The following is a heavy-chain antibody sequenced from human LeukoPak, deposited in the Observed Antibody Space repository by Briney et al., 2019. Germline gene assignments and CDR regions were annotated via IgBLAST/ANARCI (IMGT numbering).Heavy chain of an antibody. J-gene: IGHJ6*03. D-gene: IGHD3-16*02. Sequence: SETLSLTCTVSGDSINCASCYWGWIRQPPGTGLEWIGSIYYSGSTNYNPSLKSRVTISVDTSKNQFSLKLSSVTAADTAVYYCAWLYGYYMDVWGKGTTVTISS. CDR1: GDSINCASCY. V-gene: IGHV4-39*07. CDR2: IYYSGST. CDR3: AWLYGYYMDV.